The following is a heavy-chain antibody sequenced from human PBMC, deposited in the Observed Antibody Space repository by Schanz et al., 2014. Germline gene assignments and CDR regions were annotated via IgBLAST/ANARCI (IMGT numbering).Heavy chain of an antibody. CDR1: GDTFHNFG. Sequence: QVQLVQSGAEVKKPGSSVKVSCKATGDTFHNFGISWVRQAPGQGPEWIGRFMPFLGITNLAQKFQGRVTITADISTSSDYMDLSSLRSDDTAVYYCARDIQYHYDTSGPVGAFDIWGQGTVVTVSS. CDR2: FMPFLGIT. D-gene: IGHD3-22*01. V-gene: IGHV1-69*04. J-gene: IGHJ3*02. CDR3: ARDIQYHYDTSGPVGAFDI.